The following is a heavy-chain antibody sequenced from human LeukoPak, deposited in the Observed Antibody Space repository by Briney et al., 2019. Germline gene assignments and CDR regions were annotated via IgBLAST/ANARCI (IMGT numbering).Heavy chain of an antibody. J-gene: IGHJ4*02. V-gene: IGHV3-53*01. CDR2: RQPGNVS. D-gene: IGHD3-22*01. CDR1: GFTASTHH. CDR3: ARERDYDTYFDY. Sequence: GGSLRPSCAVSGFTASTHHMAWVRQAPGKGLEWVSVRQPGNVSYYADSVTGRFTTSTDSSKNTLFLQMRDLRAEDTALYYCARERDYDTYFDYWGQGTLVIVSS.